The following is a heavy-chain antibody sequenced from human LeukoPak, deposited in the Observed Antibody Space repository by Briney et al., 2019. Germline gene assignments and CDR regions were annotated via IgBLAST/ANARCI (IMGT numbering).Heavy chain of an antibody. CDR2: INPSGGST. CDR1: GYTFTSYY. J-gene: IGHJ4*02. Sequence: ASVKVSCKASGYTFTSYYIHWVRQAPGQGLEWMGIINPSGGSTSYAQKFQGRVTMTRDTSTSTVYMELSSLRSEDTAVYYCARAAGIVGATRARGYFDYWGQGTLVTVSS. CDR3: ARAAGIVGATRARGYFDY. V-gene: IGHV1-46*01. D-gene: IGHD1-26*01.